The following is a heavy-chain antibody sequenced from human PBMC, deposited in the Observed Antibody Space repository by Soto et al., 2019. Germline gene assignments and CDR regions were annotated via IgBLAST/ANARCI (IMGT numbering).Heavy chain of an antibody. CDR2: ISYDGNTK. Sequence: GGSLRLSCAASGFTFGAYVMHWVRQAPGKGLEWVAHISYDGNTKYYADSVKGRFTISRDNAKNTLYLQMNSLRAEDTAVYYCARGMADFWSGFYQGGYFDYWGQGTLVTVSS. CDR3: ARGMADFWSGFYQGGYFDY. J-gene: IGHJ4*02. V-gene: IGHV3-30*04. CDR1: GFTFGAYV. D-gene: IGHD3-3*01.